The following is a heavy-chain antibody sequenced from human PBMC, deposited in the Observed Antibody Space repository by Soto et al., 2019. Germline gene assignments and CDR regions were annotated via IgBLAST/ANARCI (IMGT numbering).Heavy chain of an antibody. V-gene: IGHV4-34*01. CDR1: GGCFSGYY. CDR2: INHSGST. D-gene: IGHD6-19*01. J-gene: IGHJ6*02. CDR3: ARTVLAVYYYYYYGMDV. Sequence: QVQLQQWGAGLLKPSETLSLTCAVYGGCFSGYYWSWIRQPPGKGLEWIGEINHSGSTNYNPSLKSRVTISVDTSKNQFSPKLSSVTAADTAVYYCARTVLAVYYYYYYGMDVWGQRTTLTVSS.